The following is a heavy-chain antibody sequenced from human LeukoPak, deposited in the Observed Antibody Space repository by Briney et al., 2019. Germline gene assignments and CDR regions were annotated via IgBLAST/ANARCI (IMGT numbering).Heavy chain of an antibody. Sequence: ASVKVSCKASGYTFTSYGISWVRQAPGQGLEWMGWISAYNGNTNYAQKLQGRVTMTTDTSTSTAYMELSSLRSEDTAVYYCATGPYYDSSGGYYFDYWGQGTLVTVSS. V-gene: IGHV1-18*01. CDR2: ISAYNGNT. CDR1: GYTFTSYG. D-gene: IGHD3-22*01. J-gene: IGHJ4*02. CDR3: ATGPYYDSSGGYYFDY.